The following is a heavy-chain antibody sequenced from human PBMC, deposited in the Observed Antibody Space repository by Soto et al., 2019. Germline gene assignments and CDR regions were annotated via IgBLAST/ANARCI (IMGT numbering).Heavy chain of an antibody. J-gene: IGHJ4*02. CDR3: AHRPMAVDFFDY. CDR1: GFSFTTSTVG. Sequence: SGPTLVKPTQTLTLTCTFSGFSFTTSTVGVGWFRQPPGKALEWLALIYWDDAKRYSPSLRSRLAITKDTSKNQVVLTMTDVDPVDTATYYCAHRPMAVDFFDYWGPGTLVTVSS. V-gene: IGHV2-5*02. CDR2: IYWDDAK. D-gene: IGHD6-19*01.